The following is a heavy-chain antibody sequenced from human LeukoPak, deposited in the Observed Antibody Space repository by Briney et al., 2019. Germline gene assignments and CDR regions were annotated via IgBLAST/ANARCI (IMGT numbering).Heavy chain of an antibody. CDR3: AREGSDFWSGYSKGYFGY. J-gene: IGHJ4*02. Sequence: GGSLRLSCAVSGFTFSSYSMNWVRRAPGKGLEWVSYIGSSVSTRYYADSVKGRFTISRDNGKHSLYLQMNSLRAEDTAVYYCAREGSDFWSGYSKGYFGYWGQGTLVTVSS. CDR1: GFTFSSYS. V-gene: IGHV3-48*01. D-gene: IGHD3-3*01. CDR2: IGSSVSTR.